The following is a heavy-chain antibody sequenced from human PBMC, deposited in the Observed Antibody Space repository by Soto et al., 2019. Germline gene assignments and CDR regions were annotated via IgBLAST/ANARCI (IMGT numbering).Heavy chain of an antibody. Sequence: QVQLVESGGGVVQPGRSLRLSCAAPGFTFSSYGMHWVRQAPGKGLEWGAVIWYDGSDKFYADSVKGRFTISRDNSKNTLYLQMHSLTAEDTAVYYCAKGGGTTLPLDSWGQGTLVTVSS. D-gene: IGHD1-7*01. J-gene: IGHJ4*02. V-gene: IGHV3-33*06. CDR3: AKGGGTTLPLDS. CDR2: IWYDGSDK. CDR1: GFTFSSYG.